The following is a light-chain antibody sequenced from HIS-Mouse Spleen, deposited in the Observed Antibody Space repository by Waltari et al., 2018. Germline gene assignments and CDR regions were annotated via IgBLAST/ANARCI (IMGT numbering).Light chain of an antibody. J-gene: IGLJ1*01. Sequence: QSALTQPASVSGSPGQSITISCTGTSRDVGGYNSVSWYQQNPGKAPKLMIYEVSNRPSGVSNRFSGSKSGNTASLTISGLQAEDEADYYCSSYTSSSTLYVFGTGTKVTVL. CDR1: SRDVGGYNS. CDR3: SSYTSSSTLYV. CDR2: EVS. V-gene: IGLV2-14*01.